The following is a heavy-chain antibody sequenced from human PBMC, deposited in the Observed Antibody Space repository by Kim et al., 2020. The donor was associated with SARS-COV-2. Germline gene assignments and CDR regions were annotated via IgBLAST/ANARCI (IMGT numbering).Heavy chain of an antibody. CDR3: ASRELGKRFGELLAELYYFDY. J-gene: IGHJ4*02. Sequence: SVKVSCKASGGTFSSYAISWVRQAPGQGLEWMGGIIPIFGTANYAQKFQGRVTITADESTSTAYMELSSLRSEDTAVYYCASRELGKRFGELLAELYYFDYWGQGTLVTVSS. D-gene: IGHD3-10*01. V-gene: IGHV1-69*13. CDR2: IIPIFGTA. CDR1: GGTFSSYA.